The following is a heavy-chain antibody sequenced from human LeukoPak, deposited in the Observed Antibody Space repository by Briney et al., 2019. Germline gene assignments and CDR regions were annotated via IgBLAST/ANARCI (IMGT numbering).Heavy chain of an antibody. J-gene: IGHJ4*02. V-gene: IGHV3-48*01. Sequence: GGSLTLSCTASGFTFSSYSKNWVRHAPGQGLERVSYISSSCSTIYYADSVKGRFTISRDTAKNSLYLQMNSLRAEDTAVYYCARPKLEHQHFDYWGQGTLVTVSS. CDR2: ISSSCSTI. CDR1: GFTFSSYS. D-gene: IGHD1/OR15-1a*01. CDR3: ARPKLEHQHFDY.